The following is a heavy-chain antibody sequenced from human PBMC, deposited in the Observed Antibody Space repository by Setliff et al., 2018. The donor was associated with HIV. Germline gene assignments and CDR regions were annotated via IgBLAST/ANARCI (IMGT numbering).Heavy chain of an antibody. J-gene: IGHJ4*02. Sequence: PSETLSLTCTVSGGSVGSGSYYWSWVRQPPGKGLEWIGYIYYTGSTNYNPSLKSRLTISVDTSKNQFSLKLRSVTAADTAIYYCARAGMGALRSLFDYWGQGTLVTVSS. CDR3: ARAGMGALRSLFDY. CDR1: GGSVGSGSYY. D-gene: IGHD1-26*01. V-gene: IGHV4-61*01. CDR2: IYYTGST.